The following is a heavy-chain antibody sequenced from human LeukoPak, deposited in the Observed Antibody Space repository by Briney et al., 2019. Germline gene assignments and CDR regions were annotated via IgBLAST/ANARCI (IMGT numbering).Heavy chain of an antibody. D-gene: IGHD1-26*01. CDR3: AREIMGGTFDY. V-gene: IGHV3-30-3*01. CDR1: EFTFRSYA. CDR2: ISYDGNSE. Sequence: PGGSLRLSCAASEFTFRSYAMDWVRQAPGRGLEWVAAISYDGNSEYYADSVKGRFTISRDNSKNTLFLQMNSLSTQDTAVYYCAREIMGGTFDYWGQGALVTVSS. J-gene: IGHJ4*02.